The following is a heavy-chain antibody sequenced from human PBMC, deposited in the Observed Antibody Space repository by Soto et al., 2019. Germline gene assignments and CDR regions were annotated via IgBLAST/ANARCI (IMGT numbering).Heavy chain of an antibody. CDR1: GGSIGSYH. D-gene: IGHD4-17*01. J-gene: IGHJ4*02. CDR2: VYYTGTT. V-gene: IGHV4-59*01. CDR3: ARDTVLTGMFDF. Sequence: PSETLSLTCTFSGGSIGSYHWSWVRQPPGKGLEWIASVYYTGTTNYNPSLGSRVTISIDAPGNRFSMEITSVTAADTAIYYCARDTVLTGMFDFWGQGTLVTVSS.